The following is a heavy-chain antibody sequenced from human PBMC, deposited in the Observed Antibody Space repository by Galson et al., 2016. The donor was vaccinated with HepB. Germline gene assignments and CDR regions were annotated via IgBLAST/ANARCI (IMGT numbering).Heavy chain of an antibody. D-gene: IGHD1-26*01. V-gene: IGHV1-8*01. CDR2: MSPRHGKT. CDR3: ARGVDAGVDF. Sequence: SVKVSCKASGYTFTGLDINWMRQATGQGLKWMGWMSPRHGKTGYAQKFQGRVTMTADTSKSTVYMELSGLRPDDTAVYYCARGVDAGVDFWGQGTLVTVSS. CDR1: GYTFTGLD. J-gene: IGHJ4*02.